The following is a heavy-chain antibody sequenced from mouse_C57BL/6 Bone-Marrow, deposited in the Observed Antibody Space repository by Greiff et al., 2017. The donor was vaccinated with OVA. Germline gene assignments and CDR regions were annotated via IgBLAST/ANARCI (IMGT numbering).Heavy chain of an antibody. D-gene: IGHD2-1*01. CDR1: GYTFTSYW. CDR3: TNGIPFDY. V-gene: IGHV1-5*01. J-gene: IGHJ2*01. Sequence: VHLQQSGSVLATPGASVQLSCTSSGYTFTSYWLHWVKQRPGQGLAWIGAIYPGNSDTSYNQKFKGKAKLTAVTSASTAYMELSSLTNEDSAFYYCTNGIPFDYWGQGTTLTVSS. CDR2: IYPGNSDT.